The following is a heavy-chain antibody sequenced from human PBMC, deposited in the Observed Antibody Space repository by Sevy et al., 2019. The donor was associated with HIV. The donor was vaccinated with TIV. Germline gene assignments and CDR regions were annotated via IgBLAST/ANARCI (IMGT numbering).Heavy chain of an antibody. CDR3: ARHCSSTSCSHAFDI. Sequence: SETLSLTCAAYGGSFSGYYWSWIRQPPGKGLEWVGEINHSGSTNYNPSLKSRVTISVDTSKNQFSLKLSCVTAADTAVYYCARHCSSTSCSHAFDIWGQGTMVTVSS. J-gene: IGHJ3*02. CDR2: INHSGST. V-gene: IGHV4-34*01. D-gene: IGHD2-2*01. CDR1: GGSFSGYY.